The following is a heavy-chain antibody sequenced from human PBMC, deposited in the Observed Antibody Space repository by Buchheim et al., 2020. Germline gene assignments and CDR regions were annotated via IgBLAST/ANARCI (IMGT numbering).Heavy chain of an antibody. CDR2: IYYSGST. CDR3: ARRSGSYPTTKFDY. CDR1: GGSISSSSYY. D-gene: IGHD1-26*01. J-gene: IGHJ4*02. Sequence: QLQLQESGPGLVKPSETLSLSCTVSGGSISSSSYYWGWIRQPPGKGLEWIGSIYYSGSTYYNPSLKSRVTISVDTSKNQFSLKLSSVTAADTAVYYCARRSGSYPTTKFDYWGQGTL. V-gene: IGHV4-39*01.